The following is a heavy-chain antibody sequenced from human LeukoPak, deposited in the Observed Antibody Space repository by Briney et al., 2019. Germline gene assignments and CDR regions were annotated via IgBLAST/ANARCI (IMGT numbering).Heavy chain of an antibody. D-gene: IGHD6-13*01. CDR3: ARGSTSTGYSSSWLFDY. CDR1: GVTFSSYA. J-gene: IGHJ4*02. CDR2: IKQDGSEK. V-gene: IGHV3-7*01. Sequence: PGGSLRLSCAASGVTFSSYAMSWVRQAPGKGLEWVANIKQDGSEKYYVDSVKGRFTISRDNAKNSLYLQMNSLRAEDTAVYYCARGSTSTGYSSSWLFDYWGQGTLVTVSS.